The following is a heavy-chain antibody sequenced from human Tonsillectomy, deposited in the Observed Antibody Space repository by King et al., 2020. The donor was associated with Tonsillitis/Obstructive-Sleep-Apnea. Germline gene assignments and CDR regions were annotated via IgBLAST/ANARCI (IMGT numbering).Heavy chain of an antibody. D-gene: IGHD4-11*01. CDR1: GFTFSSYA. CDR2: ISYDGSNK. V-gene: IGHV3-30*04. CDR3: AREETTELPYYYDGMDV. J-gene: IGHJ6*02. Sequence: VQLVESGGGVVQPGRSLRLSCAASGFTFSSYAMHWVRQAPGKGLEWVAVISYDGSNKYYADSVKGRFTISRDNSKNTLYLQMNSLRAEDTAVYYCAREETTELPYYYDGMDVWGQGTTVTVSS.